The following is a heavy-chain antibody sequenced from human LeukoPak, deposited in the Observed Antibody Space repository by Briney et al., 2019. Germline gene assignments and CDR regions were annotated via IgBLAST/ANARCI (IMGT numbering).Heavy chain of an antibody. J-gene: IGHJ4*02. CDR3: ASYCSSTSCVDY. CDR1: GFTFSSYS. D-gene: IGHD2-2*01. V-gene: IGHV3-21*01. CDR2: ISSSSSYI. Sequence: GGSLRLSCAASGFTFSSYSMNWVRQAPGKGLEWVSSISSSSSYIYYADSVKGRFTISRDNAKNSLYPQMNSPRAEDTAVYYCASYCSSTSCVDYWGQGTLVTVSS.